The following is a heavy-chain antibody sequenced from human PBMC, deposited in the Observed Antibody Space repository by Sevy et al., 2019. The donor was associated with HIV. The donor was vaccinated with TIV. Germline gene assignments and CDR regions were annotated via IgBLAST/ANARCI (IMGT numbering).Heavy chain of an antibody. CDR1: GFTFSKAW. D-gene: IGHD3-3*01. J-gene: IGHJ4*02. V-gene: IGHV3-15*01. CDR3: TTITYYDFWSGYRSVDY. CDR2: IKSKTDGGTT. Sequence: GGSLRLSCAASGFTFSKAWMSWVRQAPGKGLEWVGRIKSKTDGGTTDYAAPVKGRFTISRDDSKNTLFLQMNSLKTENTAVYYCTTITYYDFWSGYRSVDYWGQGTLVTVSS.